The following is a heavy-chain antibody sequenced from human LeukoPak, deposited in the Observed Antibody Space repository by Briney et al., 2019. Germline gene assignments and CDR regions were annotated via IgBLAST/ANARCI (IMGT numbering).Heavy chain of an antibody. Sequence: ASVKVSCKASGYTFTGYYMHWVRQAPGQGLEWMGWINPNSGGTNYAQKFQGWVTMTRDTSISTAYMELSRLRSDDTAVYYCARAHYYDSSGYTNYFDYWGQGTLVTVSS. CDR1: GYTFTGYY. CDR3: ARAHYYDSSGYTNYFDY. J-gene: IGHJ4*02. V-gene: IGHV1-2*04. CDR2: INPNSGGT. D-gene: IGHD3-22*01.